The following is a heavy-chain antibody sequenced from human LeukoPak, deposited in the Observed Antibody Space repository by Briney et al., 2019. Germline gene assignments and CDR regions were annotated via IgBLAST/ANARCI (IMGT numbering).Heavy chain of an antibody. CDR1: GFTFSSYS. CDR2: ISSSSYI. J-gene: IGHJ6*03. Sequence: GGSLRLSCAASGFTFSSYSMNWVRQAPGKGLEWVSSISSSSYIYYADSVKGRFTISRDNAKKSLSLQMNSLRAEDTAVYYCARGIMTPYYMDVWGKGTTVSVSS. D-gene: IGHD3-16*01. V-gene: IGHV3-21*01. CDR3: ARGIMTPYYMDV.